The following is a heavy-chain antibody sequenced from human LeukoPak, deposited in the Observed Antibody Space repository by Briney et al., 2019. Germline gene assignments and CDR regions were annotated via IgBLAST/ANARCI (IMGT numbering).Heavy chain of an antibody. V-gene: IGHV4-30-2*01. CDR2: IYHSGST. D-gene: IGHD3-10*01. CDR1: GGSISSGGYS. CDR3: ARESNYGSGSIYGMDV. Sequence: SETLSLTCTVSGGSISSGGYSWSWIRQPPGKGLEWIGYIYHSGSTYYNPSLKSRVTISVDRSKNQFSLKLSSVTAADTAVCYCARESNYGSGSIYGMDVWGQGTTVTVSS. J-gene: IGHJ6*02.